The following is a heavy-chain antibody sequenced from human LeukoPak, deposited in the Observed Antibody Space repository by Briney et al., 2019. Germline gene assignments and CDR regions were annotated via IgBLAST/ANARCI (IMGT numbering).Heavy chain of an antibody. D-gene: IGHD4-17*01. Sequence: GGSLRLSCAASGFTFSSYAMSWVRQAPGKGLEWVAFIRYDGSNKYYADSVKGRFTISRDNSKNTLYLQMNSLRAEDTAVYYCAKDPTVTGYYFDYWGQGTLVTVSS. CDR3: AKDPTVTGYYFDY. J-gene: IGHJ4*02. CDR2: IRYDGSNK. CDR1: GFTFSSYA. V-gene: IGHV3-30*02.